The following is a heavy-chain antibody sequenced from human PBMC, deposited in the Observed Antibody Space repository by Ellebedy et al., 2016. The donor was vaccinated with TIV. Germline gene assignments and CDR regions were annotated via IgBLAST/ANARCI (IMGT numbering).Heavy chain of an antibody. Sequence: SLKISCAASGFTFHDYAMHWVRQAPGKGLEWVSGISWNRDDRGYADAVKGRFTISRDNAKNSLYLQMNNLRPEDTAFYYCTKDDGAYNPSYFDPWGQGTLVTVSS. J-gene: IGHJ5*02. D-gene: IGHD5-24*01. CDR3: TKDDGAYNPSYFDP. CDR1: GFTFHDYA. CDR2: ISWNRDDR. V-gene: IGHV3-9*01.